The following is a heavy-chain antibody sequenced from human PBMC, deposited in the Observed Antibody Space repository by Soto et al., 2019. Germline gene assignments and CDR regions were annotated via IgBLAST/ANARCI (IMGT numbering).Heavy chain of an antibody. CDR2: ISSSSSYI. J-gene: IGHJ6*02. CDR3: ARWGWQLVRCDAYGMDV. V-gene: IGHV3-21*01. CDR1: GFTFSSYS. D-gene: IGHD6-6*01. Sequence: EVQLVESGGGLVKPGGSLRLSCAASGFTFSSYSMNWVRQAPGKGLEWVSSISSSSSYIYYSDSVKGRFTISRDNAKNSLYLQMNSLRAEDTAVYYCARWGWQLVRCDAYGMDVWGQGTTVTVSS.